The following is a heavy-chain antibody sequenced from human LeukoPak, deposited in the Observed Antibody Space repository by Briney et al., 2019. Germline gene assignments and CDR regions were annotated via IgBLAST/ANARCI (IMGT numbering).Heavy chain of an antibody. CDR2: IIPIFGTA. J-gene: IGHJ4*02. D-gene: IGHD3-10*01. V-gene: IGHV1-69*05. CDR3: ARGGSGPDY. CDR1: GGTFSSYA. Sequence: ASVKVSCKASGGTFSSYAISWVRQAPGQGLEWMGGIIPIFGTANYAQKFQGRVTMTRDTSISTAYMELSRLRSDDTAVYYCARGGSGPDYWGQGTLVTVSS.